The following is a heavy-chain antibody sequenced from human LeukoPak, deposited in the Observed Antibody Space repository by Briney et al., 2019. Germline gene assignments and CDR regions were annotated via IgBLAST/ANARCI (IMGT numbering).Heavy chain of an antibody. J-gene: IGHJ4*02. CDR3: ARGNYVLHN. V-gene: IGHV3-74*01. Sequence: GGSLRLSCATSGSTFSSDWMHWDRQAPGKGLVWVSRINNDGSITTYADSVKGRFTISRDSARNTLNLQMNRLRAEDTAVYYCARGNYVLHNWGQGTLVTVSS. CDR2: INNDGSIT. CDR1: GSTFSSDW. D-gene: IGHD1-7*01.